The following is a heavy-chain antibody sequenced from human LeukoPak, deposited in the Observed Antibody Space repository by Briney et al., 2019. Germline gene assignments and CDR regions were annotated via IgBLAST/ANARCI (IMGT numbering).Heavy chain of an antibody. CDR1: GYTFTSYG. Sequence: SVKVSCKASGYTFTSYGISWVRQAPGQGLEWMGGIIPIFGTANYAQKFQGRVTITADKSTSTAYMELSSLRSEDTAVYYCARGDSSGWSLHYYYYYMDVWGKGTTVTVSS. D-gene: IGHD6-19*01. CDR3: ARGDSSGWSLHYYYYYMDV. V-gene: IGHV1-69*06. CDR2: IIPIFGTA. J-gene: IGHJ6*03.